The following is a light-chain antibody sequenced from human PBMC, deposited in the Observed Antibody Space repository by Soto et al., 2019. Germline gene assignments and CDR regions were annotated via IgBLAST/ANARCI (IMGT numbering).Light chain of an antibody. CDR3: QHLRT. J-gene: IGKJ2*01. V-gene: IGKV3-20*01. Sequence: EIVLTQSLGILSLSPGERATLSCRASQSVSSSYLAWYQQKPGQAPRLLIYGASSRATGIPDRFSGSGSGTDFTLTISRLEPEDFAVYYCQHLRTFGQGTKLEIK. CDR2: GAS. CDR1: QSVSSSY.